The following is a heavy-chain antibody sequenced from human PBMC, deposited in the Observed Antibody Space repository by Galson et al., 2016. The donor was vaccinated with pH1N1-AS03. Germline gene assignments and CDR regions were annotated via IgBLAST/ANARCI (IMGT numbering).Heavy chain of an antibody. CDR3: ASAGYHTPGYHY. V-gene: IGHV4-4*01. D-gene: IGHD3-16*02. J-gene: IGHJ4*02. CDR1: GGFMTSPDW. Sequence: ETLSLTCAVSGGFMTSPDWWTWVRQPPGTGLEWIGEVHYSGTTSYNPSLNSRVTMSIDKSNNQFSLNLGSVTAADTAVYFCASAGYHTPGYHYWGQGALVTVSS. CDR2: VHYSGTT.